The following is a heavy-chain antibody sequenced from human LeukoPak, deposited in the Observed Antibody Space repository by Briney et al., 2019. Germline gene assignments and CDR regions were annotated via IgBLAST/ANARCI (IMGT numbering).Heavy chain of an antibody. CDR3: ARDPLDYYDSSGYQPTGDAFDI. CDR1: GFTFSSYE. Sequence: GGSLRLSCAASGFTFSSYEMNWVRQAPGKGLEWVSYISSSGSTIYYADSVKGRFTISRDNAKNSLYRQMNSLRAEDTAVYYCARDPLDYYDSSGYQPTGDAFDIWGQGTMVTVSS. D-gene: IGHD3-22*01. CDR2: ISSSGSTI. J-gene: IGHJ3*02. V-gene: IGHV3-48*03.